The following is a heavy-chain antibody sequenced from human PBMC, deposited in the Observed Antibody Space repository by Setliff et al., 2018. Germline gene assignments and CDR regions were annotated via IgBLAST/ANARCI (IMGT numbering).Heavy chain of an antibody. Sequence: ASVKVSCKTSGYIFTSNDIHWVRQAPGQGLEWVGMINPSGGSTSFAQKFQGRVTMTRDTSASTVHMEVRRLRSDDTAVYYCARESRVAATNDYWGQGILVTVSS. D-gene: IGHD2-15*01. CDR3: ARESRVAATNDY. CDR1: GYIFTSND. J-gene: IGHJ4*02. CDR2: INPSGGST. V-gene: IGHV1-46*01.